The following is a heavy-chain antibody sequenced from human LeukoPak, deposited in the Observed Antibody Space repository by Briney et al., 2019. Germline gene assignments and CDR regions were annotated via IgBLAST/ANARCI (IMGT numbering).Heavy chain of an antibody. CDR2: INHSGST. D-gene: IGHD6-6*01. J-gene: IGHJ4*02. CDR3: GRGLAARMFDY. CDR1: GGSFSGYY. V-gene: IGHV4-34*01. Sequence: SETLSLTCAVYGGSFSGYYWSWIRQPPGKGLEWIGEINHSGSTNYNPSLKSRVTISVDTSKNQFSLKLSSVTAADTAVYYCGRGLAARMFDYWGQGTLVPVSS.